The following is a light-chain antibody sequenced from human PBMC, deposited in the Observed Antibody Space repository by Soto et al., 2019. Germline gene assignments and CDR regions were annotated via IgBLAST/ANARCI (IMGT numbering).Light chain of an antibody. J-gene: IGLJ1*01. CDR2: DVA. V-gene: IGLV2-14*03. CDR3: SSYTSSSIPYV. CDR1: SSDVGGSNF. Sequence: QSALTQPASVSDSPGQSITISCTGTSSDVGGSNFVSWYQQHPGKPPKLIIYDVANRPSGVSNRFSGSKSGNTASLTISGLQAEDEADYYCSSYTSSSIPYVFGTGTKVTVL.